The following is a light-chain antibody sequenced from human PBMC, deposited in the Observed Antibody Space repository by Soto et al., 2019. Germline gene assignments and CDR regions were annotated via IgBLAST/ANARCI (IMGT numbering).Light chain of an antibody. V-gene: IGKV3-20*01. CDR2: GAS. CDR1: QSVSSSY. Sequence: EIVLTQSPGTLSLSPGERATLSCRASQSVSSSYLAWYQQKPGQAPRLLIYGASTRATGIPARFSGSGSGTEFTLTISSLQSEDFAVYYCQQYNNSPTFGQGTKVDNK. CDR3: QQYNNSPT. J-gene: IGKJ1*01.